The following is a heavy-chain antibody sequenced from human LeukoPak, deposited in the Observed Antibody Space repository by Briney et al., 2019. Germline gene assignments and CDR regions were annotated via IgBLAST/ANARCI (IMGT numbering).Heavy chain of an antibody. Sequence: PGGSLRLSCAASGFTFSSYAMSWVRQAPGKGLEWVSAISGRGGSTYYADSVKGRFTISRDNSKNTLYLQMNSLRAEDTAVYYCAKAGHCGGDCYRSNWFDPWGQGTLVTVSS. CDR2: ISGRGGST. V-gene: IGHV3-23*01. CDR3: AKAGHCGGDCYRSNWFDP. CDR1: GFTFSSYA. D-gene: IGHD2-21*02. J-gene: IGHJ5*02.